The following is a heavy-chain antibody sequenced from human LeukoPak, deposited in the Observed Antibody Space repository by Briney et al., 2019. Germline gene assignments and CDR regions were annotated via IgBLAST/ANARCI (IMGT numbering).Heavy chain of an antibody. D-gene: IGHD1-20*01. J-gene: IGHJ4*02. CDR3: ARARNCLINY. Sequence: PSETLSLTCAVYGESFSGYYWSWIRQPPGKGLEWIGEIIHSGSTNYNPSLKSRVTISVDTSKNQFSLKLSSVTAADTAVYYCARARNCLINYWGQGTLVTVSS. CDR2: IIHSGST. CDR1: GESFSGYY. V-gene: IGHV4-34*12.